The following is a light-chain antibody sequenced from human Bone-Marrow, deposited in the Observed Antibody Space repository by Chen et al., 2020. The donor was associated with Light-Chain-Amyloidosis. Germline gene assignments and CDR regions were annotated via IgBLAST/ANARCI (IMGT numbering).Light chain of an antibody. CDR3: QSADSSGTYEVI. J-gene: IGLJ2*01. Sequence: SSELTQPPSVSVSPGQPARITCSGDDLPTKYAYWYQRKPGQAPVLVIHSDTERPSGISERVSGSSSGTTATLTISGVQAEDEADYHCQSADSSGTYEVIFGGGTKLTVL. CDR1: DLPTKY. V-gene: IGLV3-25*03. CDR2: SDT.